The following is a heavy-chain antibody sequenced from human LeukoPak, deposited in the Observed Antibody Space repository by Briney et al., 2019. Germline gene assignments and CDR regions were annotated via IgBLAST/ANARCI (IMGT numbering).Heavy chain of an antibody. Sequence: GGSLRLSCAASGFTFDDYAMHWVRQAPGKGLEWVSFISGDGDSTYYADSVKGRFTISRDNSKNSLYLQMNSLRTEDTALYYCAKGTPPYYDFWSTYYYYMDVWGKGTRVTVSS. CDR3: AKGTPPYYDFWSTYYYYMDV. CDR1: GFTFDDYA. CDR2: ISGDGDST. D-gene: IGHD3-3*01. V-gene: IGHV3-43*02. J-gene: IGHJ6*03.